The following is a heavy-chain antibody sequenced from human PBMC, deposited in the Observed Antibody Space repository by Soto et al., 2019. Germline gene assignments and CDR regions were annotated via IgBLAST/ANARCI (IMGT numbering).Heavy chain of an antibody. J-gene: IGHJ4*02. D-gene: IGHD6-13*01. CDR2: IWYDGSNK. Sequence: GGSLRLSCAASGFTFSSYGMHWVRQAPGKGLEWVAVIWYDGSNKYYADSVKGRFTISRDNSKNTLYLQMNSLRAEDTAVYYCARKEAAGTLDYWGQGTLVTVSS. V-gene: IGHV3-33*01. CDR1: GFTFSSYG. CDR3: ARKEAAGTLDY.